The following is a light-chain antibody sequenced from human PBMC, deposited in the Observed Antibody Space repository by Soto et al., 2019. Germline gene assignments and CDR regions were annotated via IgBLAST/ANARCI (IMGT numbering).Light chain of an antibody. J-gene: IGLJ3*02. CDR3: QTWSTDLRV. CDR1: SGHNSYA. CDR2: LNSDGSH. V-gene: IGLV4-69*01. Sequence: QLVLTQPPSASASLGASVKLTCTLSSGHNSYAIAWHQQQPEKGPRYLMKLNSDGSHSKGDGIPDRFSGSSYGAERYLTIFSLQSEDEADYYCQTWSTDLRVFGGGTKLTVL.